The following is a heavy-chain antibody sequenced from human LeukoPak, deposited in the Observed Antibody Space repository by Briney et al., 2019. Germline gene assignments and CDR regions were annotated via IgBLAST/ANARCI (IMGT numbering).Heavy chain of an antibody. V-gene: IGHV4-4*07. D-gene: IGHD3-3*01. CDR3: ARDLAGHGYYFDY. J-gene: IGHJ4*02. Sequence: SETLPLTCTVSGCSTSNYFCTWLRQSAGKGLEWIGRIHTSGSTNYNPSLKSRVSMSVDTSKNQFSLKLSSVTAADTAVYYCARDLAGHGYYFDYWGQGALVTVSS. CDR2: IHTSGST. CDR1: GCSTSNYF.